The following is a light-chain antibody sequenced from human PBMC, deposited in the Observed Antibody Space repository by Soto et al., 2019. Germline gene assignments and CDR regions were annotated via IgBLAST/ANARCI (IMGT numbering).Light chain of an antibody. CDR3: AAWDDSLSGRV. J-gene: IGLJ3*02. Sequence: QSVLTQPPSASGTPGQRVTISCSGSSSNIGSNYVYWYQQLPGTAPKLLIYSNNQRPSGVPDRFSGSKSGTSASLAISGLRSEDEADYYCAAWDDSLSGRVFGGGTQPTVL. V-gene: IGLV1-47*02. CDR1: SSNIGSNY. CDR2: SNN.